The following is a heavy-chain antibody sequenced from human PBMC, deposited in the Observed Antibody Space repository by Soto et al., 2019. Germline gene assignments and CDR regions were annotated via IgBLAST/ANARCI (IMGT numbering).Heavy chain of an antibody. Sequence: GASVKVSCKASGYNFTSYCISWVRQAPGQGLEWMGWISAYNGNTNYAQKLQGRVTMTRDTSTSTAYMELRSLRSDDTAVYYCARPTDFYYYAMDVWGQGTTVTVSS. CDR3: ARPTDFYYYAMDV. CDR1: GYNFTSYC. CDR2: ISAYNGNT. J-gene: IGHJ6*02. V-gene: IGHV1-18*01.